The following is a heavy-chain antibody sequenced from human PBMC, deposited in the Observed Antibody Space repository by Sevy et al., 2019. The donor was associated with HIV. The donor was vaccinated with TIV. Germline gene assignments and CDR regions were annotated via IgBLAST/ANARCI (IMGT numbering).Heavy chain of an antibody. J-gene: IGHJ6*02. V-gene: IGHV3-21*06. CDR3: ARDKTILEGRYGMDV. Sequence: GGSLRLSCAASGFTFSNYNINWVRRSPGKGLEWVSFISTSSGYIYYADSVKGGFTISRDNAKNSLYLQMNSLRAEDTAVYYCARDKTILEGRYGMDVWGQGTTVTVSS. CDR1: GFTFSNYN. CDR2: ISTSSGYI. D-gene: IGHD3-3*01.